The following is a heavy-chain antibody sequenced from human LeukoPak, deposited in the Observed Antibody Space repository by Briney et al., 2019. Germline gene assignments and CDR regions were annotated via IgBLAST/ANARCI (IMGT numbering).Heavy chain of an antibody. CDR3: AKDFWSGYYPNY. CDR2: ISNSGIK. Sequence: GGSLRLSCAASGFTFSKYSMNWVRQAPGKGLEWVSYISNSGIKYYADSVKGRFTISRDNSKNTLYLQMNSLRAEDTAVYYCAKDFWSGYYPNYWGQGTLVTVSS. CDR1: GFTFSKYS. V-gene: IGHV3-48*01. J-gene: IGHJ4*02. D-gene: IGHD3-3*01.